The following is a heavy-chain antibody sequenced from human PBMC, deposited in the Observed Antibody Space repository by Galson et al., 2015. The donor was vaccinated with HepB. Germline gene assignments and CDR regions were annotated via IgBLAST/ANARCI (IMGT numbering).Heavy chain of an antibody. Sequence: CAISGDSVSSHNAAWNWVRQAPSSCLEWLGRTYYRSKWHNDYAPSFNSRITIDADTSKNQFSLQLNSVTPEDTAVYYCTRDQLGFIYWGQGTLVTVSS. V-gene: IGHV6-1*01. J-gene: IGHJ4*02. CDR3: TRDQLGFIY. CDR1: GDSVSSHNAA. CDR2: TYYRSKWHN. D-gene: IGHD1-1*01.